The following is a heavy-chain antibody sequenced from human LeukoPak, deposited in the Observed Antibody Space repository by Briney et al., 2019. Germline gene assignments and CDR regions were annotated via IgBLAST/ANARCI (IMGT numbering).Heavy chain of an antibody. CDR1: GFTFSSYA. CDR2: ISGSGGST. D-gene: IGHD2-2*02. Sequence: GGSLRLSCAASGFTFSSYAMSWVRQAPGKGLEWVSAISGSGGSTYYADSVRGRFTISRDNSKNTLYLQMNSLRAEDTAVYYCAKGPTKGYCSSTSCYIVDWFDPWGQGTLVTVSS. CDR3: AKGPTKGYCSSTSCYIVDWFDP. V-gene: IGHV3-23*01. J-gene: IGHJ5*02.